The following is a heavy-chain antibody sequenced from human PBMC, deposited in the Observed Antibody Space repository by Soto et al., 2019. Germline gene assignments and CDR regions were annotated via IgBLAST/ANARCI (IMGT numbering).Heavy chain of an antibody. V-gene: IGHV1-69*08. Sequence: QVQLVQSGAEVKKPGSSLKVSCETSGGTSTIYTITWVRQAPGQGLQWMGRIVPTLRLTNYAQDFQGRLTLTADTSTRTAHMELSSLTSEDTAVYYCATEKYGAGRVGVDTWGQGTLVTVPS. CDR1: GGTSTIYT. D-gene: IGHD1-26*01. CDR2: IVPTLRLT. J-gene: IGHJ5*02. CDR3: ATEKYGAGRVGVDT.